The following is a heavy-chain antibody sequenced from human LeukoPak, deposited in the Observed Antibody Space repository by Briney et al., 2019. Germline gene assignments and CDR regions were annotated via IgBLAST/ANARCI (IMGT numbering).Heavy chain of an antibody. Sequence: PGGSLRLSCAASGFTFSSYWMSCVRQAPGKGLEWVANIKRDGSEKYYVDSVKGRFTISRDNAENSLYLQMNSLRAEDTAVYYCARARDYGSGKANAFDIWGQGTMVTVSS. D-gene: IGHD3-10*01. CDR2: IKRDGSEK. CDR1: GFTFSSYW. J-gene: IGHJ3*02. CDR3: ARARDYGSGKANAFDI. V-gene: IGHV3-7*05.